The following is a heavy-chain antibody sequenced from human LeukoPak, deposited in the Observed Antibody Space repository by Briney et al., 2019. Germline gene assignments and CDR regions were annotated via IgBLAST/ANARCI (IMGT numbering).Heavy chain of an antibody. CDR1: GFTFSSYA. J-gene: IGHJ3*02. CDR2: ISYDGSNK. CDR3: AQQWLVEGSDAFDI. V-gene: IGHV3-30*04. Sequence: GRSLRLSCAASGFTFSSYAMHWVRQAPGKGLEWVAVISYDGSNKYYADSVKGRFTISRDNSKNTLYLQMNSLRAEDTAVYYCAQQWLVEGSDAFDIWGQGTMVTVSS. D-gene: IGHD6-19*01.